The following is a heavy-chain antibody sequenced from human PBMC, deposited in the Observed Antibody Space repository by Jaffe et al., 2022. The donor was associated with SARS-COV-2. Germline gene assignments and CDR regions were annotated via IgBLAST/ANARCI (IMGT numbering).Heavy chain of an antibody. CDR1: GYTFADYY. D-gene: IGHD6-19*01. Sequence: QVQLVQSGAEVKKPGASLKVSCKSSGYTFADYYIHWVRQAPGLGLEWMGWINPGRGDTNSAQKFQGRVTMTRDTSISTAYMELSRLTSDDTGVYYCARAFRFDSSALREDWFDPWGQGTLVTVSS. CDR2: INPGRGDT. CDR3: ARAFRFDSSALREDWFDP. J-gene: IGHJ5*02. V-gene: IGHV1-2*02.